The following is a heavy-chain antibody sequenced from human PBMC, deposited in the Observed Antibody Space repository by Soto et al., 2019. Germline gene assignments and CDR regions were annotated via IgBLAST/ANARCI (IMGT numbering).Heavy chain of an antibody. Sequence: SETLSLTCTVSGGSISSYYWSWIRQPPGKGLEWIGYIYYSGSTNYNPSLKSRVTISVDTSKNQFSLKLSSVTAADTAVYYCARVGGYCSGGSCSYYFDYWGQGTLVTVSS. J-gene: IGHJ4*02. D-gene: IGHD2-15*01. CDR3: ARVGGYCSGGSCSYYFDY. CDR2: IYYSGST. V-gene: IGHV4-59*01. CDR1: GGSISSYY.